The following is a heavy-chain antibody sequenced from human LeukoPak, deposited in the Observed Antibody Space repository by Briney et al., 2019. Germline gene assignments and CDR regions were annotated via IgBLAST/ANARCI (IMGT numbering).Heavy chain of an antibody. D-gene: IGHD6-13*01. CDR2: IIPIFGTA. CDR3: ARDYATAAGTASDI. J-gene: IGHJ3*02. V-gene: IGHV1-69*01. CDR1: GGTFSGYA. Sequence: ASVKVSCKASGGTFSGYAISWVRQAPGQGLEWMGGIIPIFGTANYAQKLQGRVTITADESTSTAYMELSSLRSEDTAVYYCARDYATAAGTASDIWGQGTMVTVSS.